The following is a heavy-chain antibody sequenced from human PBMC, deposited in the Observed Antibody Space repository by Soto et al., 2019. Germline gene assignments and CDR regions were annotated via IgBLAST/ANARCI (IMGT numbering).Heavy chain of an antibody. V-gene: IGHV1-3*01. CDR3: AGLRSGDYYYYGMDV. D-gene: IGHD6-25*01. Sequence: QVPLVQSGAEVKKPGASVKVSCKASGYTFTSYAMHWVRQAPGQRLEWMGWINAGNGNTKYSQKFQGRVTISRDTSASTAYMELSSLRSEDTAVYYCAGLRSGDYYYYGMDVWGQGTTVTVSS. CDR1: GYTFTSYA. J-gene: IGHJ6*02. CDR2: INAGNGNT.